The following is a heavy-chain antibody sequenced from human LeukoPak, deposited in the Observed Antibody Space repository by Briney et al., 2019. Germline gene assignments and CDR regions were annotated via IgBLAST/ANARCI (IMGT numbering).Heavy chain of an antibody. Sequence: PGGSLRLSCAASGFTFANYAMSWVRQAPGKGLEWVSSINSDSNYIYYADSVQGRFTISRDNAKNSLYLQMNSLRAEDTAVYYCAVAYYYGSGDAFDIWGQGTKVTVSS. V-gene: IGHV3-21*01. CDR1: GFTFANYA. CDR2: INSDSNYI. D-gene: IGHD3-10*01. J-gene: IGHJ3*02. CDR3: AVAYYYGSGDAFDI.